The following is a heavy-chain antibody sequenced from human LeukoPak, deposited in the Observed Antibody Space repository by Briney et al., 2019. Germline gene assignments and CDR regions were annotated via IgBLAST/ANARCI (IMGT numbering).Heavy chain of an antibody. CDR1: GGSISSADYS. CDR3: ARESPYYYDSSGYYFSGHPSAFDI. D-gene: IGHD3-22*01. J-gene: IGHJ3*02. CDR2: IYYSGST. V-gene: IGHV4-61*08. Sequence: SETLSLTCAVSGGSISSADYSWSWIRQPPGKGLEWIGYIYYSGSTNYNPSLKSRVTISVDTSKNQFSLKLSFVTAADTAVYYCARESPYYYDSSGYYFSGHPSAFDIWGQGTMVTVSS.